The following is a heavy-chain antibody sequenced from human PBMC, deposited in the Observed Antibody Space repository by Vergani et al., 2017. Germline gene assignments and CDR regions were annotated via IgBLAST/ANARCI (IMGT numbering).Heavy chain of an antibody. CDR2: ISYDGSNK. Sequence: QVQLVESGGGVVQPGRSLRLSCAASGFTFSSYAMHWVRQAPGKGLEWVAVISYDGSNKYYADSVKGRFTISRDNSKNTLYLQMNSLRAEDTAVYYCARDIYYYYYMDIWGKGTTVTVSS. J-gene: IGHJ6*03. CDR1: GFTFSSYA. CDR3: ARDIYYYYYMDI. V-gene: IGHV3-30-3*01.